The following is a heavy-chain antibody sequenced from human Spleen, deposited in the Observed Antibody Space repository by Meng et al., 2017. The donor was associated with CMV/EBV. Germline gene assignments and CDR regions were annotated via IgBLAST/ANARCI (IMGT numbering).Heavy chain of an antibody. CDR3: ARGGVTVTSYDAFDI. Sequence: ASVKVSCKASAYTFTRHDFSWVREAPGQGLEWMGWISGDNGNTNYAQTLQARVTMTTDTSTNTAYMELRSLRSDDTAVYYCARGGVTVTSYDAFDIWGQGTMVTVSS. CDR2: ISGDNGNT. V-gene: IGHV1-18*01. J-gene: IGHJ3*02. D-gene: IGHD2-2*01. CDR1: AYTFTRHD.